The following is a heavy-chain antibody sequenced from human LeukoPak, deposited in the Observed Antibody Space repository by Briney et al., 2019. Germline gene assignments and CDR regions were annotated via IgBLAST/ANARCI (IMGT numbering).Heavy chain of an antibody. Sequence: GESLKISCKGSGYRFPSYWIGWVRQMPGKGLEWMGMIYPGDSDTRNSPSFQGQVTISADKSISTAYLQWSSLKASDTAMYYCARHESNNPLGVWGQGTTVTVSS. CDR1: GYRFPSYW. D-gene: IGHD1-14*01. J-gene: IGHJ6*02. CDR2: IYPGDSDT. V-gene: IGHV5-51*01. CDR3: ARHESNNPLGV.